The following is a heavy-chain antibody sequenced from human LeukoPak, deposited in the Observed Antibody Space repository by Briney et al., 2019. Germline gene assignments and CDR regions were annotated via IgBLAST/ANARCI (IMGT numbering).Heavy chain of an antibody. CDR2: ISGSGGST. J-gene: IGHJ4*02. D-gene: IGHD6-19*01. Sequence: GGSLRLSCAASGFTFSSYAMSWVRQAPGKGLEWVSAISGSGGSTYYADSVRGRFTISRDNSKNTLYLQMNSLRAEDTAVYYCAKGLYSSGWSDFDYWGQGTLVTVSS. CDR3: AKGLYSSGWSDFDY. V-gene: IGHV3-23*01. CDR1: GFTFSSYA.